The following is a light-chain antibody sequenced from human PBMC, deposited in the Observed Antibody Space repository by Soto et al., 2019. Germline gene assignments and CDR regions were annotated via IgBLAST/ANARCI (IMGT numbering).Light chain of an antibody. V-gene: IGLV3-21*02. CDR1: NIGSKS. CDR2: DDD. Sequence: SYELTQPPSVSVAPGRTATITCGGSNIGSKSVHWYHQKPGQAPVLVVYDDDDRPSGIPERISGSNSGNTATLTISRVEAGDEADYYCQVWDSSSDHYVFGTGTKVTVL. CDR3: QVWDSSSDHYV. J-gene: IGLJ1*01.